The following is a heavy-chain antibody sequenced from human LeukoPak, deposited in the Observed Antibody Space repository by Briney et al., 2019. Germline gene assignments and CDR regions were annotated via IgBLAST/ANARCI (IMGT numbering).Heavy chain of an antibody. CDR1: GFTFSSYA. Sequence: GRSLRLSCAASGFTFSSYAMHWVRQAPGKGLEWVAVISYDGSDIHYADSVKGRFTISRDNSKNTLFLQMNSLRAEDTAVYYCAKDRSSSWCIDYWGQGTLVTVSS. CDR2: ISYDGSDI. J-gene: IGHJ4*02. V-gene: IGHV3-30*04. D-gene: IGHD6-13*01. CDR3: AKDRSSSWCIDY.